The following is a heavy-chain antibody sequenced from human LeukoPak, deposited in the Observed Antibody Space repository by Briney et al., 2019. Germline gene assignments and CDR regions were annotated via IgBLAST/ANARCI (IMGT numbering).Heavy chain of an antibody. CDR1: GFTLSSYA. V-gene: IGHV3-23*01. J-gene: IGHJ1*01. CDR3: ARGGYEEYFQH. CDR2: ISVSGNT. Sequence: GGSLRLSCAASGFTLSSYAMSWVRQGPGKGLEWVSAISVSGNTYHADSVKGRFTISRDNAKNSLYLQMNSLRAEDTAVYYCARGGYEEYFQHWGQGTLVTVSS. D-gene: IGHD3-16*01.